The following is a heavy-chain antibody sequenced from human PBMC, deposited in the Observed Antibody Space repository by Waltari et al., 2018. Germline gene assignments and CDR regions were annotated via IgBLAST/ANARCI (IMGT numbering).Heavy chain of an antibody. CDR1: RYPFPAYY. CDR2: VDPEDGET. V-gene: IGHV1-69-2*01. J-gene: IGHJ4*02. D-gene: IGHD1-26*01. Sequence: EVQLVQSGAEVKKPGAPVKLSCKVSRYPFPAYYMHWLQQSPGKGLEWMGLVDPEDGETIDAEKFQGRVTITADTSTDTAYMELSSLRSEDTAVYYSATVPAGGATPDYWGQGTLVTVSS. CDR3: ATVPAGGATPDY.